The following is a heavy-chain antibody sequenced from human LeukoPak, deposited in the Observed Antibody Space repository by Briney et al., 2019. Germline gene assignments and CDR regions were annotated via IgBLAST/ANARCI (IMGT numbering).Heavy chain of an antibody. Sequence: AESLRLSCAASGFTFSDYYMSWIRQPPRNGQEWVSYISSSGSTIYYADSVKGRLTISRDNTKNSLYLQMNSLRAEDTAVYYCAELGITMIGGVWGKGTTVTSSS. CDR1: GFTFSDYY. CDR2: ISSSGSTI. J-gene: IGHJ6*04. CDR3: AELGITMIGGV. V-gene: IGHV3-11*04. D-gene: IGHD3-10*02.